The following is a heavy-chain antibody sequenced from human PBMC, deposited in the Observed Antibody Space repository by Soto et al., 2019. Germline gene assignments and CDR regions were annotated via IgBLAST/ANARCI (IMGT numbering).Heavy chain of an antibody. Sequence: SGPTLVNPTQTLTLTCTFSGFSLSTSGMCVSWIRQPPGKALEWLARIDWDDDEYYSTSLKTRLTISKGTSKNQVVLTMTSMDPMDTATYYGARTRNTQGNWFDSWGQGTLVTVSS. J-gene: IGHJ5*01. CDR3: ARTRNTQGNWFDS. V-gene: IGHV2-70*11. CDR1: GFSLSTSGMC. D-gene: IGHD2-15*01. CDR2: IDWDDDE.